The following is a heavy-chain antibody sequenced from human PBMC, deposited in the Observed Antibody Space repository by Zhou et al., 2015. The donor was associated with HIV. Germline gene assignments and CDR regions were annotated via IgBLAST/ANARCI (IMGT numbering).Heavy chain of an antibody. J-gene: IGHJ3*02. Sequence: QVQLVQSGAEVKKPGSSVKVSCKASGGTFSSYAISWVRQAPGQGLEWMGGIIPIFGTANYAQKFQGRVTITADESTSTAYMELSSLRSEDTAVYYCARPSVELFQVPANTFHDAFDIWGQGTMVTVSS. D-gene: IGHD1-7*01. CDR1: GGTFSSYA. V-gene: IGHV1-69*01. CDR2: IIPIFGTA. CDR3: ARPSVELFQVPANTFHDAFDI.